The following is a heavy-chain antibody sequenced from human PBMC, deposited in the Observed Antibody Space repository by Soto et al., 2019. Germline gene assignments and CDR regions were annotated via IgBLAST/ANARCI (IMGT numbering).Heavy chain of an antibody. J-gene: IGHJ6*02. V-gene: IGHV4-59*01. CDR1: GGSISSYY. D-gene: IGHD3-16*01. CDR3: GREWGGVKAGYYYAMDV. Sequence: SETLSLTCTVSGGSISSYYWSWIRQPPGKGLEWIGYIHYTGSTNYNPSLKSRVTLSVDTSKNQFSLKLSPVSAADTAVYYCGREWGGVKAGYYYAMDVWGQGTTVTVSS. CDR2: IHYTGST.